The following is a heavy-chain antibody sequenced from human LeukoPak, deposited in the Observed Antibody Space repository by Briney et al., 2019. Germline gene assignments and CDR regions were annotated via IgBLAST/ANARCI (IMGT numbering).Heavy chain of an antibody. D-gene: IGHD3-22*01. V-gene: IGHV4-34*01. Sequence: PSETLSLTCGVSGGSLSGHYWSWIRQPPGKGPEWIGEINHSGSSASNPSLKSRVTISVDTSKNQFSLKLTSVTAADTAVYYCARGGDYYYHSSGYSLAEYFQHWGQGTLVSVSS. J-gene: IGHJ1*01. CDR1: GGSLSGHY. CDR2: INHSGSS. CDR3: ARGGDYYYHSSGYSLAEYFQH.